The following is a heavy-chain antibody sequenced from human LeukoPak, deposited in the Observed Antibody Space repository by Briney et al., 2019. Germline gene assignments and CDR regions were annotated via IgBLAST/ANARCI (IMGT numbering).Heavy chain of an antibody. CDR3: ARGAQFGDKGSFDY. J-gene: IGHJ4*02. Sequence: ASVKVSCKASGYTFTSYGISWVRQAPGQGLEWMGIINPSGGSTSYTQKFQGRITLTRDTSTSTVYMELNSLRYEDTAVYYCARGAQFGDKGSFDYWGQGTLVTVSS. D-gene: IGHD4-17*01. CDR2: INPSGGST. CDR1: GYTFTSYG. V-gene: IGHV1-46*01.